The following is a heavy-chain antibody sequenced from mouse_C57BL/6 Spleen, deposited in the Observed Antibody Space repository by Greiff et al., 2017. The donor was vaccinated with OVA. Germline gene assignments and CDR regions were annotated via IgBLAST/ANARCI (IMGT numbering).Heavy chain of an antibody. J-gene: IGHJ4*01. D-gene: IGHD6-5*01. Sequence: EVQLQQSGPELVKPGASVKISCKASGYTFTDYYMNWVKQSHGKSLEWIGDINPNNGGTSYNQKFKGKVTLTVDKSSSTAYMELRSLTSEDSAVYYCARYPYDYYAMDYWGQGTSVTVSS. CDR1: GYTFTDYY. CDR3: ARYPYDYYAMDY. V-gene: IGHV1-26*01. CDR2: INPNNGGT.